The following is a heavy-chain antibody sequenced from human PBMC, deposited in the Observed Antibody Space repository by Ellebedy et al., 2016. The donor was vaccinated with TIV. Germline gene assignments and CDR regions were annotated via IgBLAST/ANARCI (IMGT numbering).Heavy chain of an antibody. CDR2: IYYTGST. D-gene: IGHD3-10*01. V-gene: IGHV4-39*01. CDR1: GGSISSGSYY. CDR3: ARWFGELLYVRWFDP. Sequence: SETLSLTCTVSGGSISSGSYYWGWIRQPPGKGLEWIGNIYYTGSTFYNPSLKSRVTISVDTSKSQFSLRLTSVTAADTAVYYCARWFGELLYVRWFDPWGQGTLVTVSS. J-gene: IGHJ5*02.